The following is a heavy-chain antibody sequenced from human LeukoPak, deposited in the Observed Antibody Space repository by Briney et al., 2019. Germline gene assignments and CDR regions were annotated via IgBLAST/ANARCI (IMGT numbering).Heavy chain of an antibody. Sequence: PGGSLRLSCAASGFTFDNYGMSWVRQAPGKGLEWLSGINWIGGSTGYADSVKGRFTISRDNAKNSLYLKMNSLRAEDTALYYCARDASPGWLPPRYYYYYMDVWGRGTTVTVSS. CDR2: INWIGGST. D-gene: IGHD6-19*01. J-gene: IGHJ6*03. CDR1: GFTFDNYG. V-gene: IGHV3-20*04. CDR3: ARDASPGWLPPRYYYYYMDV.